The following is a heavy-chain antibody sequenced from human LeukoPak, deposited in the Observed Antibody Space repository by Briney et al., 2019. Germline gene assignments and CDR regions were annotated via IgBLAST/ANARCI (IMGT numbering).Heavy chain of an antibody. Sequence: SETLSLTCTVSGGSISSYYWSWIRQPPGKGLEWIGRIYTSGSTNYNPSLKSRVTMSVDTSKNQFSLKLSSVTAADTAVYYCAGAHPRHSSSWYFDYWGQGTLVTVSS. CDR2: IYTSGST. D-gene: IGHD6-13*01. V-gene: IGHV4-4*07. CDR1: GGSISSYY. CDR3: AGAHPRHSSSWYFDY. J-gene: IGHJ4*02.